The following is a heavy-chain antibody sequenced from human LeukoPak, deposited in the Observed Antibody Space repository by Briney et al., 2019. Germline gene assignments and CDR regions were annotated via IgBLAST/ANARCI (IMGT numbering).Heavy chain of an antibody. V-gene: IGHV3-66*01. D-gene: IGHD1-1*01. J-gene: IGHJ3*02. CDR2: MYSDGNT. CDR3: ARDLFTTEAFDT. Sequence: GGSLRLSCAVPEFNVNNNYMSWVRQAPGKGLEWLSVMYSDGNTFYAGSVKGRFTVSRDNSKNTLYLQLHRLRAEDTAVYYCARDLFTTEAFDTWGQGTMVTVSS. CDR1: EFNVNNNY.